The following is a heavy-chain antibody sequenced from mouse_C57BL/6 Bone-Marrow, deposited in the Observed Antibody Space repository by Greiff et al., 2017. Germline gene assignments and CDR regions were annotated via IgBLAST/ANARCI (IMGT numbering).Heavy chain of an antibody. CDR2: IYPGDGDT. Sequence: VQLQQSGPELVKPGASVKISCKASGYAFSSSWMNWVKQRPGKGLEWIGRIYPGDGDTNYNGKFKGKATLTADKSSSTAYMQLSSLTSEDSAVYFCASPSHWYFDVWGTGTTVTVSS. CDR1: GYAFSSSW. V-gene: IGHV1-82*01. CDR3: ASPSHWYFDV. J-gene: IGHJ1*03.